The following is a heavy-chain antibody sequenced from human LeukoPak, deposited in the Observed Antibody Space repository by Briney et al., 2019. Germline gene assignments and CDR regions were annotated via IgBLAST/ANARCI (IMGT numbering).Heavy chain of an antibody. D-gene: IGHD4-17*01. CDR3: ARLAGRTVTTNCFHP. V-gene: IGHV4-59*08. J-gene: IGHJ1*01. Sequence: PSETLSLTCTVSGGSITNYYWNWIRQPPGKGLEWIGYIYNSGSTSYNPSLKSRVSISVDTSNNQFSLKLISVTAADTAIYYCARLAGRTVTTNCFHPWGQGTLVTVSS. CDR1: GGSITNYY. CDR2: IYNSGST.